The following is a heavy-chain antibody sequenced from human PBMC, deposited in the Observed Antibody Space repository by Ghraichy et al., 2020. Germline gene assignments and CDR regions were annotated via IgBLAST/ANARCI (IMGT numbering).Heavy chain of an antibody. CDR2: ISAYNGNT. CDR1: GYTFTSYG. D-gene: IGHD4-17*01. V-gene: IGHV1-18*01. J-gene: IGHJ4*02. Sequence: ASAKVSCKASGYTFTSYGISWVRQAPGQGLEWMGWISAYNGNTNYAQKLQGRVTMTTDTSTSTAYMELRSLRSDDTAVYYCARDLVKVLAYGDYVPFGFDYWGQGTLVTVSS. CDR3: ARDLVKVLAYGDYVPFGFDY.